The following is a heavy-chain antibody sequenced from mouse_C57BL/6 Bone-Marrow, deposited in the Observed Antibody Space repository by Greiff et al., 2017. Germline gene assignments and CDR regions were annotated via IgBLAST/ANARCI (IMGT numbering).Heavy chain of an antibody. V-gene: IGHV1-59*01. Sequence: VQLQQPGAELVRPGTSVTLSCKASGYTFTSYWMHWVKQRPGQGLEWFGVIDPSDSYTNYNQKFKGKATLTVDTSSSTAYMQLSSLTSEDSAVYYCARRVYFDVWGTGTTVTVSS. CDR2: IDPSDSYT. CDR1: GYTFTSYW. J-gene: IGHJ1*03. CDR3: ARRVYFDV.